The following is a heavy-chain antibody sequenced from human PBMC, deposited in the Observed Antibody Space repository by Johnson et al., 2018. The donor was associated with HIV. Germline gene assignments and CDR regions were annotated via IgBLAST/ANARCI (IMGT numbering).Heavy chain of an antibody. V-gene: IGHV3-30*02. CDR2: IWYDGSNK. J-gene: IGHJ3*02. CDR1: GFTFSSYG. Sequence: VHLVESGGGLVQPGGSLRLSCAASGFTFSSYGMHWVRQAPGKGLEWVAVIWYDGSNKYYADSVKGRFTISRDNSKNTLYLQMHSLRTEDKAVYYCAKSSSEWSGYYNEAFDIWGQGTMVTVSS. CDR3: AKSSSEWSGYYNEAFDI. D-gene: IGHD3-3*01.